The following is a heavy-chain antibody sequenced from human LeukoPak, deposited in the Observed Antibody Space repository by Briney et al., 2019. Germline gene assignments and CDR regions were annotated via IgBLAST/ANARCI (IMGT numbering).Heavy chain of an antibody. CDR1: GVSISSYY. Sequence: SETLSLTCTVSGVSISSYYWSWIRQPPGKGLEWIGYIYYSGSTNYNPSLKSRVTISVDTSKNQFSLKLSSVTAADTAVYYCARVYSSGWYRFDYWGQGTLVTVSS. CDR3: ARVYSSGWYRFDY. J-gene: IGHJ4*02. CDR2: IYYSGST. V-gene: IGHV4-59*01. D-gene: IGHD6-19*01.